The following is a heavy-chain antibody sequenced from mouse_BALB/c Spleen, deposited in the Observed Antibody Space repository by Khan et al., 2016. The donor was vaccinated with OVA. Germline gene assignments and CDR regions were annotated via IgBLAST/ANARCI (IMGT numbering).Heavy chain of an antibody. CDR2: IWGDGNT. CDR1: GFSLTNYG. D-gene: IGHD1-2*01. J-gene: IGHJ4*01. V-gene: IGHV2-3*01. Sequence: QVQLKEPGPGLVAPSQSLSITCTVSGFSLTNYGVNWVRQPPGKGLEWLGVIWGDGNTNYHSALISRLSICKDNSKSQVFLKLKSLQTDDTAADYCARFATATRNFYAVGYWGQGPSVTVSS. CDR3: ARFATATRNFYAVGY.